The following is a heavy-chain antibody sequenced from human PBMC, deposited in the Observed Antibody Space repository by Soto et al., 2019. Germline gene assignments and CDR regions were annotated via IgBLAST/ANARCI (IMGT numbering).Heavy chain of an antibody. CDR2: IYSDGTT. CDR1: GFIVTSNY. Sequence: EVQLVESGGGLIQPGGSLRLSCAASGFIVTSNYMSWVRQAPGKGLEWVSVIYSDGTTNYAESVKGRFTISRDNSKNTVYLQMNSLRAEDTAVYYCAKSQEVGAHFFDSWGQGTQVTVSS. CDR3: AKSQEVGAHFFDS. J-gene: IGHJ4*02. V-gene: IGHV3-53*01. D-gene: IGHD2-15*01.